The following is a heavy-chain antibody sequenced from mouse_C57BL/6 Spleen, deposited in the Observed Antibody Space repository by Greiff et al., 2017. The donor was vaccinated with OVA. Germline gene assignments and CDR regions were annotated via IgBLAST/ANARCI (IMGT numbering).Heavy chain of an antibody. Sequence: EVHLVESGGGLVKPGGSLKLSCAASGFTFSSYAMSWVRQTPEKRLEWVATISDGGSYTYYPDNVKGRFTISRDNAKNNLYLQMSHLKSEDTAMYYCARDLPIYDGYDYFDYWGQGTTLTVSS. D-gene: IGHD2-3*01. J-gene: IGHJ2*01. V-gene: IGHV5-4*01. CDR2: ISDGGSYT. CDR1: GFTFSSYA. CDR3: ARDLPIYDGYDYFDY.